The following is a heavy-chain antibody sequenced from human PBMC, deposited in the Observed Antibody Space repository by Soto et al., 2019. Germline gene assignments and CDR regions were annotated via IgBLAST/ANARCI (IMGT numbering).Heavy chain of an antibody. D-gene: IGHD3-10*01. J-gene: IGHJ4*02. Sequence: PGGSLRLSCAASGFTFSSYAMSWVRQAPGEGLEWVSAISGSGGSTYYADSVKGRFTISRDNSKNTLYLQMNSLRAEDTAVYYCAKTLVRGVILSYFDYWGQGTLVTVSS. CDR3: AKTLVRGVILSYFDY. CDR1: GFTFSSYA. CDR2: ISGSGGST. V-gene: IGHV3-23*01.